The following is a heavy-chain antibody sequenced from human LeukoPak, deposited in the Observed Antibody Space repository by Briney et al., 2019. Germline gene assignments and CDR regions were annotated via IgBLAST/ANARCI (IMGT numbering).Heavy chain of an antibody. D-gene: IGHD6-6*01. CDR2: IYYSGST. J-gene: IGHJ6*02. Sequence: SQTLSLTCTVSGGSISSGGYYWSWIRQHPGKGLEWIGYIYYSGSTYYNPSLKSRVTISVDTSKNQFSLKLSSVTAADTAVYYCASEYSSSWGDYYYGMDVWGQGTTVTVSS. CDR3: ASEYSSSWGDYYYGMDV. V-gene: IGHV4-31*03. CDR1: GGSISSGGYY.